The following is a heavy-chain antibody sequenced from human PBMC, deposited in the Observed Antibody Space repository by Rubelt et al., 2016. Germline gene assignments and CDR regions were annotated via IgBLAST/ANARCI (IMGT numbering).Heavy chain of an antibody. CDR3: ARGGGNVDTAMVYGMDV. CDR1: GFTFSSNY. J-gene: IGHJ6*02. D-gene: IGHD5-18*01. CDR2: IYSGGST. V-gene: IGHV3-66*01. Sequence: ESGGGLVQPGGSLRLSCSASGFTFSSNYMSWVRQAPGKGLEWVSVIYSGGSTYYADSLKGRFTISRDNSKNTLDLQMNSLRAEDTAVYYCARGGGNVDTAMVYGMDVWGQGTTVTVSS.